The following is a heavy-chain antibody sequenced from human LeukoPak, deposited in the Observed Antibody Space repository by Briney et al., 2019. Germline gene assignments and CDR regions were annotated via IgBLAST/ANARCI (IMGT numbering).Heavy chain of an antibody. CDR3: ARVHDSSGYSDYFDF. D-gene: IGHD3-22*01. V-gene: IGHV3-11*04. CDR1: GFIFSDYY. CDR2: ISSSGSTI. Sequence: GGSLRLSCAASGFIFSDYYMSWIRQAPGKGLEWVSYISSSGSTIYYADSVKGRFTISRDNAKKSLYLQMNSLRAEDTAVYYCARVHDSSGYSDYFDFWGQGTLVTVSS. J-gene: IGHJ4*02.